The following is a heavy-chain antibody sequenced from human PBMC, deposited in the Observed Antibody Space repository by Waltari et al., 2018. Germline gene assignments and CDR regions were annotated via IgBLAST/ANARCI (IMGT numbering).Heavy chain of an antibody. CDR1: GHSFSINSAA. V-gene: IGHV6-1*01. D-gene: IGHD3-10*01. CDR3: ARGGLLWSMSFLDY. Sequence: QVQLQQSGPGLVKPSQTLSLTCALSGHSFSINSAACHWITQAPSRGLEWLGSTYYRSKWYNDYAVSVKSRITINPDTSKNQFSLQLNSVTPEDTAVYYCARGGLLWSMSFLDYWGQGTLVTVSS. CDR2: TYYRSKWYN. J-gene: IGHJ4*02.